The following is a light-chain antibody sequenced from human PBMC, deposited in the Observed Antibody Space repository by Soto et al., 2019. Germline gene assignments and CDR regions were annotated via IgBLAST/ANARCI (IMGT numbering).Light chain of an antibody. CDR3: QQANSFLPLT. V-gene: IGKV1-12*01. Sequence: DIQMTQSPSSVSASVGDRVTITCRASQGISSWVAWYQQKPGKAPKLLIYAASSLQSGVPSRFSGSGSGTDFTLTISSLQPEYFATYYCQQANSFLPLTFGGGTKVEIK. J-gene: IGKJ4*01. CDR1: QGISSW. CDR2: AAS.